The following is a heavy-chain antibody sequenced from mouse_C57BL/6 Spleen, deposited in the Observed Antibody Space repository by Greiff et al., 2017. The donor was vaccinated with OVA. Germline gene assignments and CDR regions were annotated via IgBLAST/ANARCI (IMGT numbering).Heavy chain of an antibody. Sequence: EVKVVESEGGLVQPGSSMKLSCTASGFTFSDYYMAWVRQVPEKGLEWVANINYDGSSTYYLDSLKSRFIISRDNAKNILYLQMSSLKSEDTATYYCAREYYGSLYWYFDVWGTGTTVTVSS. CDR2: INYDGSST. CDR3: AREYYGSLYWYFDV. D-gene: IGHD1-1*01. J-gene: IGHJ1*03. CDR1: GFTFSDYY. V-gene: IGHV5-16*01.